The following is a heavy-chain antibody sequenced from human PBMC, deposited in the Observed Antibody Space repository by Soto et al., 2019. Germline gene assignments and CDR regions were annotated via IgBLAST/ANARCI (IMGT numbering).Heavy chain of an antibody. CDR2: ISSSSSTI. CDR3: VKDRGIAVAGPGDDY. Sequence: GGSLRLSCAASGFTFSSYSMNWVRQAPGKGLECVSYISSSSSTIYYADSVKGRFTISRDNSKNSLYLQMSSLRAEDTAVYYWVKDRGIAVAGPGDDYWGQGTLVTVSS. CDR1: GFTFSSYS. D-gene: IGHD6-19*01. V-gene: IGHV3-48*01. J-gene: IGHJ4*02.